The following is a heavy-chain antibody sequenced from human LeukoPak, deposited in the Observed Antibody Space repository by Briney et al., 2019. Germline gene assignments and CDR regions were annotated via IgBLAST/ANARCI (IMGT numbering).Heavy chain of an antibody. CDR2: IYTSGST. D-gene: IGHD6-6*01. CDR3: ARDPEQLSYYYYGMDV. Sequence: KPSETLSLTCTVSGGSISSYYWSWIRQPAGKGLEWIGRIYTSGSTNYNPSLKSRVTMSVDTSKNQFSLKLSSVTAADTAVYYCARDPEQLSYYYYGMDVWGQGTTVTVS. CDR1: GGSISSYY. J-gene: IGHJ6*02. V-gene: IGHV4-4*07.